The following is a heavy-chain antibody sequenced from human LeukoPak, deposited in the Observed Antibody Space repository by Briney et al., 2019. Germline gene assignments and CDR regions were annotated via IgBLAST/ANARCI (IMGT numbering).Heavy chain of an antibody. J-gene: IGHJ4*02. CDR2: IYHSGST. CDR3: ASDSSGWYYFDY. Sequence: SSETLSLTCAVSGGSISSGGYSWSWIRQPPGKGLEWIGYIYHSGSTYYNPSLKSRVTISVDRSKNQFSLKLSSVTAADTAVYYCASDSSGWYYFDYWGQGTLVTVSS. D-gene: IGHD6-19*01. CDR1: GGSISSGGYS. V-gene: IGHV4-30-2*01.